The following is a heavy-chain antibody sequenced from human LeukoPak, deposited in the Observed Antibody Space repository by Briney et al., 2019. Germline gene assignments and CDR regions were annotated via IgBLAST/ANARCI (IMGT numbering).Heavy chain of an antibody. CDR1: GFTFSSYS. J-gene: IGHJ4*02. D-gene: IGHD1-26*01. CDR2: ISSGSSYI. V-gene: IGHV3-21*01. CDR3: ARDRIVGAADFDY. Sequence: GGSLRLSCAASGFTFSSYSMNWVRQAPGKGLEWVSSISSGSSYIYYADSVKGRFTISRDNAKNSLYLQMHSLRAEDTAVYYCARDRIVGAADFDYWGQGTLVTVSS.